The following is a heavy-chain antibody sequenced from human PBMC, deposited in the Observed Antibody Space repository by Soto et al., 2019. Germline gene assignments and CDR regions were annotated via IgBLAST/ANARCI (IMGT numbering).Heavy chain of an antibody. D-gene: IGHD6-13*01. CDR3: ARGRGSSSWDK. CDR1: GGSFSGYY. J-gene: IGHJ4*02. V-gene: IGHV4-34*01. Sequence: QVQLQQWGAGLLKPSETLSLTCAVYGGSFSGYYWSWIRQPPGKGLEWIGEINHSGSTNYNPSLKSRVTISVDTSKNQFSQKLSSVTAADTAVYYCARGRGSSSWDKWGQGTLVTVSS. CDR2: INHSGST.